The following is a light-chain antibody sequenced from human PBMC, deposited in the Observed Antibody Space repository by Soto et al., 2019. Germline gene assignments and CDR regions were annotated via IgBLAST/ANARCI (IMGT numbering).Light chain of an antibody. CDR1: QGVYSTY. CDR3: QQCSNWPLT. V-gene: IGKV3D-20*02. Sequence: EIVLTQSPGTLSLSPVERATLSCMASQGVYSTYLAWYQQKPGQAPRLLIYDISSRATGIPARFSGSGSGTDFTLTISSLEPEDFAVYYCQQCSNWPLTFGGGTKVDIK. CDR2: DIS. J-gene: IGKJ4*01.